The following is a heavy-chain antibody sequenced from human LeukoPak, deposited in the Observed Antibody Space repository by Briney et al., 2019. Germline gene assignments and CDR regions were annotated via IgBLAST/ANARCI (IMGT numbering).Heavy chain of an antibody. J-gene: IGHJ4*02. Sequence: GGALRLSCAASGFTFSSYRMNWVRQAPGKGLERVSYISISISYIYYADSLKALFTISRDTAYNSLYLQMNSLRAEDTSVYYCARDLELRWSSSSFPIFDYWGQGTLVTVSS. CDR2: ISISISYI. D-gene: IGHD6-6*01. CDR1: GFTFSSYR. V-gene: IGHV3-21*05. CDR3: ARDLELRWSSSSFPIFDY.